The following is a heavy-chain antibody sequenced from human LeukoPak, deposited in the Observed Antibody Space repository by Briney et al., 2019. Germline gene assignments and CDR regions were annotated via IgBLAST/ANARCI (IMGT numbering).Heavy chain of an antibody. J-gene: IGHJ4*02. D-gene: IGHD6-19*01. Sequence: GGSLRLSCAASGFTFSSYSMNWVRQAPGKGLEWISSISSSSSYIYYADSVKGRFTISRDNAKNSLYLQMNSLRAEDTAVYYCARDRSGWGFDYWGQGTLVTVSS. CDR1: GFTFSSYS. V-gene: IGHV3-21*01. CDR2: ISSSSSYI. CDR3: ARDRSGWGFDY.